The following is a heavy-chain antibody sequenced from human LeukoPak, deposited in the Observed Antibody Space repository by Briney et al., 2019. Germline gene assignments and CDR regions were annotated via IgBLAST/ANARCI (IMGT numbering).Heavy chain of an antibody. D-gene: IGHD4-17*01. Sequence: GRTLRLSCAASGFTFSSYGMHWVRQAPGKGLERVAVICYDGSNKYYADSVKSRFTVSRDNSKNTEYLQMNSLRAEDTAVYYCARDPGDYVGNDSFDIWGQGTMVTVSS. CDR2: ICYDGSNK. CDR3: ARDPGDYVGNDSFDI. V-gene: IGHV3-33*01. CDR1: GFTFSSYG. J-gene: IGHJ3*02.